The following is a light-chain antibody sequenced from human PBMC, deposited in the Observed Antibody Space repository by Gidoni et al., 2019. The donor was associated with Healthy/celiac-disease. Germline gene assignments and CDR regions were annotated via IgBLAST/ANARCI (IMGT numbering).Light chain of an antibody. Sequence: DIQMTQSPSSLSASVGDRVTITCRASQSISSYLNWYQKKPGKAHKLLIYAASSLQSGVPSRFSGSGSGTDFTLTISSLQPEDFATYYCQQSYSTPPDTFGQGTKLEIK. J-gene: IGKJ2*01. V-gene: IGKV1-39*01. CDR1: QSISSY. CDR2: AAS. CDR3: QQSYSTPPDT.